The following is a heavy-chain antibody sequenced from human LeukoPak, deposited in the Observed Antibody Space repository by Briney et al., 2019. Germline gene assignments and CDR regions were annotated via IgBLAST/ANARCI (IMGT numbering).Heavy chain of an antibody. V-gene: IGHV1-69*10. CDR3: ARDLGRGYYDSSGY. D-gene: IGHD3-22*01. CDR1: GGTFSSYA. Sequence: ASVTVSCKASGGTFSSYAISWVRQAPGQGLEWMGRIIPIFGIANYAQKFQGRVTITADKSTSTAYMELSSLRSEDTAVYYCARDLGRGYYDSSGYWGQGTLVTVSS. CDR2: IIPIFGIA. J-gene: IGHJ4*02.